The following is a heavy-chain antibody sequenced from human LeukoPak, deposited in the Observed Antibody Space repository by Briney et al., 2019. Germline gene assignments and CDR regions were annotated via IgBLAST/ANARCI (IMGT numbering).Heavy chain of an antibody. CDR3: ARWYGSSWAFDY. CDR1: GFSLSTSGVG. Sequence: SGPTLVKPTQTLTLTCTFSGFSLSTSGVGVGWIRQPPGKALEWLALIYWGDDKRYSPSLKSRLTITKDTSKNQVVLTMTNMDPVDTATYYCARWYGSSWAFDYWGQGTLVTASS. J-gene: IGHJ4*02. V-gene: IGHV2-5*02. D-gene: IGHD6-13*01. CDR2: IYWGDDK.